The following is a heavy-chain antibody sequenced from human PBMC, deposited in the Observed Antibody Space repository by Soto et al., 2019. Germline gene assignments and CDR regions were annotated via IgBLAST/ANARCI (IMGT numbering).Heavy chain of an antibody. CDR1: GFTFSDYA. J-gene: IGHJ4*02. CDR3: AKGDSGGFPRYFDY. CDR2: IGGGGGHT. D-gene: IGHD3-22*01. Sequence: SGGSLRLSCAASGFTFSDYAMSWVRQAPGKGLEWVSAIGGGGGHTYNADSVKGRFTISRDNSKNTVSLQLNSLKVEDTAVYFCAKGDSGGFPRYFDYRGQGTLVTVSS. V-gene: IGHV3-23*01.